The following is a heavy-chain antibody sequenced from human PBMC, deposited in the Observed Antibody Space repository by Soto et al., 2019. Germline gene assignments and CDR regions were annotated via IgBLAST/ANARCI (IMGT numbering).Heavy chain of an antibody. CDR1: GDSISSSY. J-gene: IGHJ5*02. CDR3: ARDHSSGWVNWFDP. Sequence: PSETLSLTCTVSGDSISSSYWSWIRQSPGKGLEWIGYMYSSGATNYNPSLKSRVTMSRDTSKNQFSLKLSSVTTADTAVYYCARDHSSGWVNWFDPWGQGTLVTVSS. V-gene: IGHV4-59*01. D-gene: IGHD3-22*01. CDR2: MYSSGAT.